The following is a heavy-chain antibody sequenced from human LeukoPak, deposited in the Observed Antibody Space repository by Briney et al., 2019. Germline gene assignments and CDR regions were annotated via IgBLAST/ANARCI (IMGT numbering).Heavy chain of an antibody. Sequence: PSETLSLTCTVSGYSISSGYYWGWIRQPPGKGLEWIGSIYHSGSTYYNPSLKSRVTISVDTSKNQFSLKLSSVTAADTAVYYCASGHYYGSGSSDYRSQGTLVTVSS. CDR3: ASGHYYGSGSSDY. D-gene: IGHD3-10*01. CDR2: IYHSGST. J-gene: IGHJ4*02. V-gene: IGHV4-38-2*02. CDR1: GYSISSGYY.